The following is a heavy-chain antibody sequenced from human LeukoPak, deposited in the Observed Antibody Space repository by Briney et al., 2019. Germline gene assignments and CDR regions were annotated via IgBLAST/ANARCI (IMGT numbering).Heavy chain of an antibody. V-gene: IGHV4-38-2*02. J-gene: IGHJ4*02. CDR2: IYHSGST. D-gene: IGHD6-13*01. CDR3: ARHRSIAAAGTG. CDR1: GYSISSGYY. Sequence: SETLSLTCTVSGYSISSGYYWGWIRQPPGKGLEWIGSIYHSGSTYYNPSLKSRVTISVDTSKTQFSLKLSSVTAADTAVYYCARHRSIAAAGTGWGQGTLVTVSS.